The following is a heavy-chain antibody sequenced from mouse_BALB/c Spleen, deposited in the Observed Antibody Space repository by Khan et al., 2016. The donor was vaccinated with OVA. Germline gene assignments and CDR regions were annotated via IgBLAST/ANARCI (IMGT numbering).Heavy chain of an antibody. D-gene: IGHD2-14*01. CDR2: INPSNNYT. CDR3: VGGGCYYRYSGWFAY. V-gene: IGHV1-4*01. J-gene: IGHJ3*01. Sequence: QVQLQQSGAELVRPGASVKMSCKASGYTFTSYLMHWVRQRPGQGLEWIGLINPSNNYTNYNQNFKDKAALIVDKSSSTAYMQLNSLTSEDSAVYYFVGGGCYYRYSGWFAYWGQGTLVTVSA. CDR1: GYTFTSYL.